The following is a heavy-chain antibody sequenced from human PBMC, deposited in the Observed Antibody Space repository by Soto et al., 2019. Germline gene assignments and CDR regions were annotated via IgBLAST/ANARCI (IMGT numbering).Heavy chain of an antibody. CDR3: ARAAGSGSYRGRAYYYMDV. CDR2: IKQDGSEK. V-gene: IGHV3-7*01. D-gene: IGHD3-10*01. J-gene: IGHJ6*03. Sequence: GGSLRLSCAASGFTFSSYWMSWVRQAPGKGLEWVANIKQDGSEKYYVDSVKGRFTISRDNAKNSLYLQMNSLRAEDTAVYYCARAAGSGSYRGRAYYYMDVWGKGTTVTVSS. CDR1: GFTFSSYW.